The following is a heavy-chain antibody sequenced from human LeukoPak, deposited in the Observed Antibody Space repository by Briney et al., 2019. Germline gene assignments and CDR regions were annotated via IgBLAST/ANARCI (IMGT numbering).Heavy chain of an antibody. J-gene: IGHJ4*02. CDR2: ISSSSSYI. D-gene: IGHD5-24*01. CDR3: VRGAHNYGYNFDY. CDR1: GFTLSRHS. V-gene: IGHV3-21*01. Sequence: GGSLRLSRVTSGFTLSRHSMNWVRQAPGKGLEWDSSISSSSSYIYYGDSVKGRFTISRDNAKNSLDLQMNSLRVEDTAVYYCVRGAHNYGYNFDYWGQGTLVTVSS.